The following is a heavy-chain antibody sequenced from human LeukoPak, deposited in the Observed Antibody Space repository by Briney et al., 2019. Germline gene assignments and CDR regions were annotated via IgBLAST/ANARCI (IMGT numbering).Heavy chain of an antibody. CDR2: INWSGGTT. CDR1: GFSFDDYG. V-gene: IGHV3-20*04. Sequence: GGSLRLSCAASGFSFDDYGMSWVRQAPGKGLEWVSGINWSGGTTGYVDSVRGRFTISRDNAKNSLYLQMNGLRAEGTALYYCARKLSSGSYPFDYWGQGTLVTVSS. CDR3: ARKLSSGSYPFDY. J-gene: IGHJ4*02. D-gene: IGHD1-26*01.